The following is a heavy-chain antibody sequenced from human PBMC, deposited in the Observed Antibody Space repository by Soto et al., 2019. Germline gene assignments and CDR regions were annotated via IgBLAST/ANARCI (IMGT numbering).Heavy chain of an antibody. CDR3: ARARIVVAGTIVAY. CDR1: GYSLTSGFY. J-gene: IGHJ4*02. D-gene: IGHD6-19*01. Sequence: PSETLSLTCAVSGYSLTSGFYCGWIRQPAWKGLEWIVSIYHRGDTYYNPSLKSRVTISVDTPENNFYLKLTSVPAADTAVYYCARARIVVAGTIVAYWGQGTFVTVSS. CDR2: IYHRGDT. V-gene: IGHV4-38-2*01.